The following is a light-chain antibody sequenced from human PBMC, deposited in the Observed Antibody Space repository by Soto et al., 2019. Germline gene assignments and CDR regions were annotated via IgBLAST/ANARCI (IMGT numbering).Light chain of an antibody. CDR2: EVS. CDR3: SSYTGSNNPDMV. V-gene: IGLV2-8*01. J-gene: IGLJ2*01. Sequence: QSALTQPPSASGSPGQSVTISCTGTSSDVGGYNYGSWYQQHPGKAPKLMIYEVSKRPSAVPDRFSGSKSGNTASLTVSGLQAEDEADYYYSSYTGSNNPDMVFGGGTNLTVL. CDR1: SSDVGGYNY.